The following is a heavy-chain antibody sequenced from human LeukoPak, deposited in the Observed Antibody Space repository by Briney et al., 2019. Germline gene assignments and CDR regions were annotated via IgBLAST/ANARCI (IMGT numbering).Heavy chain of an antibody. CDR2: IYYSGST. J-gene: IGHJ6*02. V-gene: IGHV4-59*08. Sequence: PSETLSLTCTVSGGSISSYYWSWIRQPPGKGLEWIGYIYYSGSTNYNPSLKSRVTISVDTSKNQFSLKLSSVTAADTAVYYCAGLLDYYGMDVWGQGTTVTVSS. CDR1: GGSISSYY. CDR3: AGLLDYYGMDV.